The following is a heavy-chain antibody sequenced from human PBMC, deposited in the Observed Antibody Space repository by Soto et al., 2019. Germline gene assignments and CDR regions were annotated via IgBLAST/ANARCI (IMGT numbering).Heavy chain of an antibody. V-gene: IGHV4-59*01. CDR3: AREYCSGGSCYSSYPNNWFDP. CDR1: GGSISSYY. CDR2: IYYSGST. J-gene: IGHJ5*02. Sequence: PSETLSRTCTVSGGSISSYYWSWIRQPPGKGLEWIGYIYYSGSTNYNPSLKSRVTISVDTSKNQFSLKLSSVTAADTAVYYCAREYCSGGSCYSSYPNNWFDPWGQGTLVTVS. D-gene: IGHD2-15*01.